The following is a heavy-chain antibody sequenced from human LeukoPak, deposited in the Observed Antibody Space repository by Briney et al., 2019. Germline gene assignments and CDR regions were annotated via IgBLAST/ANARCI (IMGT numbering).Heavy chain of an antibody. CDR3: ARERYSDYDSDFDY. CDR1: GFTFSSYA. CDR2: ISGTGRST. D-gene: IGHD5-12*01. V-gene: IGHV3-23*01. Sequence: GGSLRLSCAASGFTFSSYAMSWVRQAPGKGLEWVSTISGTGRSTFYADSVKGRFTISRDNSKITLYLQINGLRAEDTALYYCARERYSDYDSDFDYWGQGTLVTVSS. J-gene: IGHJ4*02.